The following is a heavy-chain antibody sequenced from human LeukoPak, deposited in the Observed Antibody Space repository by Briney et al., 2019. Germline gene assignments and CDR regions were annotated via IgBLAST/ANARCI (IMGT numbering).Heavy chain of an antibody. CDR3: AREGESWNWFDP. CDR2: ISANGGST. J-gene: IGHJ5*02. CDR1: GFIISNYA. Sequence: PGGSLRLSCSASGFIISNYAMHWVRQAPGKGLEYLSAISANGGSTYYADSVKGRFTISRDNAKNSLYLQMNSLRAEDTAVYYCAREGESWNWFDPWGQGTLVTVSS. D-gene: IGHD3-16*01. V-gene: IGHV3-64*04.